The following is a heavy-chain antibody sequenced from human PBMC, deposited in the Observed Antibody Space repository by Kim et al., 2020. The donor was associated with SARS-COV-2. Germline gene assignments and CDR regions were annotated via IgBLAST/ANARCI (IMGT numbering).Heavy chain of an antibody. J-gene: IGHJ4*02. Sequence: GESLKISCKGSGYSFTSYWIGWVRQMPGKGLEWMGIIYPGDSDTTYSPSFQGQVTISADKSISTAYLQWSSLKASATAMYYCARRSCGGGRCPEVFDSWGQGTLVTVSS. CDR1: GYSFTSYW. V-gene: IGHV5-51*01. D-gene: IGHD2-15*01. CDR3: ARRSCGGGRCPEVFDS. CDR2: IYPGDSDT.